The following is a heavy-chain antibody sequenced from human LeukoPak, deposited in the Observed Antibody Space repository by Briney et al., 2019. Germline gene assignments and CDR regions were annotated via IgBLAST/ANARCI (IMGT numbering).Heavy chain of an antibody. CDR1: GFTFDDYA. J-gene: IGHJ4*02. D-gene: IGHD4-17*01. Sequence: GGSLRLSCAASGFTFDDYAMHWVRQAPGKGLEWVSGISWNSGSIGYADSVKGRFTISRDNAKNSLYLQMNSLRAEDTAVYYCARDRGNDYGDIFDYWGQGTLVTVSS. CDR3: ARDRGNDYGDIFDY. CDR2: ISWNSGSI. V-gene: IGHV3-9*01.